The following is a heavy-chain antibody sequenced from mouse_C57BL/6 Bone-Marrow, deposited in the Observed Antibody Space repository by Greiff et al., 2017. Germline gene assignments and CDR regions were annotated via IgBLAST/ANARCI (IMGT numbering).Heavy chain of an antibody. Sequence: QVQLQQSGAELVKPGASVKISCKASGYTFTDYYINWVKQRPGQGLEWIGKLGPGSGSTYYNEKFKGKATLTADKSSSTAYMQLSSLTSEDSAVYFCARRDAYWGQGTLVTVSA. CDR2: LGPGSGST. CDR3: ARRDAY. D-gene: IGHD3-3*01. J-gene: IGHJ3*01. CDR1: GYTFTDYY. V-gene: IGHV1-77*01.